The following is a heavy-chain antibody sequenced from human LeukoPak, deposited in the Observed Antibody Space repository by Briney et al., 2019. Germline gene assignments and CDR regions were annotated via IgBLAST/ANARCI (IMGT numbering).Heavy chain of an antibody. CDR2: IYTSGST. D-gene: IGHD4-17*01. J-gene: IGHJ4*02. CDR3: ARTGSTVTMLYPFDH. CDR1: GGSISSYY. V-gene: IGHV4-4*07. Sequence: SETLSLTCTVSGGSISSYYWSWIRQPAGKGLEWIGRIYTSGSTNYNPSLKSRVTMSVDTSKNQFSLKLSSVTAADTAVYYCARTGSTVTMLYPFDHWGQGTLVTVSS.